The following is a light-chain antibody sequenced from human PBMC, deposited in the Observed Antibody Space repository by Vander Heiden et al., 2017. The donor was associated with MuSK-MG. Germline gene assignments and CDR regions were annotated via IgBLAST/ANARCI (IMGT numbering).Light chain of an antibody. CDR3: SSYSVSGALL. Sequence: QSGLTQSASGSGSPGQSITLFCTGTSLDIGKFDYVSWYQHHPGKALKLLIYHKNYRPSGVSDRFSGSKSANTDSLTISGLRAEDEATYYCSSYSVSGALLFGGGTKVAV. J-gene: IGLJ6*01. V-gene: IGLV2-14*03. CDR2: HKN. CDR1: SLDIGKFDY.